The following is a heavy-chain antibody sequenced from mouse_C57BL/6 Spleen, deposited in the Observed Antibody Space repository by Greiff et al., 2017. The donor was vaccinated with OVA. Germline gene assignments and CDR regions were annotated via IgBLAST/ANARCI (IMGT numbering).Heavy chain of an antibody. CDR3: ARRVDSFGAMDY. CDR1: GYTFTSYT. Sequence: VKLQESGAELARPGASVKMSCKASGYTFTSYTMHWVKQRPGQGLEWIGYINPSSGYTKYNQKFKDKATLTADKSSSTAYMQLSSLTSEDSAVYYCARRVDSFGAMDYWGQGTSVTVSS. D-gene: IGHD3-2*01. J-gene: IGHJ4*01. V-gene: IGHV1-4*01. CDR2: INPSSGYT.